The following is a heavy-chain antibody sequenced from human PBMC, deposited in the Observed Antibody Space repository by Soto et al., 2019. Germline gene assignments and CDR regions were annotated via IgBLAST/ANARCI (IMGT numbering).Heavy chain of an antibody. CDR3: AHVFLYNWNDDPYFQH. V-gene: IGHV2-5*02. CDR2: IYWVDDK. J-gene: IGHJ1*01. D-gene: IGHD1-1*01. CDR1: GFSLSTSGVG. Sequence: QITLKESGPTLVKPTQTLTLTCTFSGFSLSTSGVGVGWIRQPPGKALEWLALIYWVDDKRYSPSLKSRLTITKDTSKNQVVLTMTNMDPVDTATYYCAHVFLYNWNDDPYFQHWGQGTLVTVSS.